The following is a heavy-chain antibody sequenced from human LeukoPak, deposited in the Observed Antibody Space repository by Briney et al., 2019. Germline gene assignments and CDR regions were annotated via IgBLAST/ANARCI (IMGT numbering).Heavy chain of an antibody. J-gene: IGHJ4*02. CDR1: GGSISSGDYS. CDR3: ASSVYYDFWSGYYAFDY. CDR2: IFHTGST. V-gene: IGHV4-30-2*01. Sequence: SETLSLTCAVSGGSISSGDYSWSWIRQPPGKGPEWMGYIFHTGSTYYNPSLKSRVTISLDMSTNQFSLRLSSVTAADTAVYYCASSVYYDFWSGYYAFDYWGQGTLVTVSS. D-gene: IGHD3-3*01.